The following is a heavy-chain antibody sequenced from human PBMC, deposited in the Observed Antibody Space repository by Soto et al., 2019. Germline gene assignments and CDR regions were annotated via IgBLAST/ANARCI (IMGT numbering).Heavy chain of an antibody. J-gene: IGHJ4*02. D-gene: IGHD1-1*01. Sequence: SESLSLTCTVSGGSISNYYWRWIRQPPGKGLEWVGHIYYGGSTNYNPSLKSRVTISVDTSKNQFSLKLSSVTAADTAVYYCARARSGIPFDYWGQGTLVTVSS. CDR1: GGSISNYY. CDR3: ARARSGIPFDY. CDR2: IYYGGST. V-gene: IGHV4-59*01.